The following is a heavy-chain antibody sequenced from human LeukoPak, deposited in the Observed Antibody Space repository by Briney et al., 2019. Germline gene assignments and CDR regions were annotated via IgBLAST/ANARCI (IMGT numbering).Heavy chain of an antibody. V-gene: IGHV3-30*07. CDR3: AGSSLSFLGGPIGDY. Sequence: PGGSLRLSCAASGFSFSTYVMHWVRQAPGKGLQWVAVILYDGSNKYFADSVKGRFIISRDNSKNTLYLQMNSLRAEDTAVYYCAGSSLSFLGGPIGDYWGQGTLVTVSS. D-gene: IGHD3-16*01. J-gene: IGHJ4*02. CDR1: GFSFSTYV. CDR2: ILYDGSNK.